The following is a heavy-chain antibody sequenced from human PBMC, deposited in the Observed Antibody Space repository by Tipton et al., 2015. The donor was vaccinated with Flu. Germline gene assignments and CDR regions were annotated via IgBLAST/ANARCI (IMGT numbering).Heavy chain of an antibody. J-gene: IGHJ4*02. D-gene: IGHD2-21*01. CDR1: GFIFRDHY. Sequence: SLRLSCAASGFIFRDHYMSWVRQAPGKGLEWVANIKEDGSEKYYVDSVKGRFTISRDNAKNSLYLQMNSLRAEDTAVYYCARQLGGGDCYWGQGTLVTVSS. V-gene: IGHV3-7*03. CDR2: IKEDGSEK. CDR3: ARQLGGGDCY.